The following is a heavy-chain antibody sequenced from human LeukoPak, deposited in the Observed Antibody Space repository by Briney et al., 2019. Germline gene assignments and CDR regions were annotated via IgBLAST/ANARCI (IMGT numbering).Heavy chain of an antibody. J-gene: IGHJ4*02. CDR2: IIPIFGTA. CDR1: GGTFSSYA. CDR3: ARDGTGDGYNYGY. D-gene: IGHD5-24*01. V-gene: IGHV1-69*05. Sequence: SVKVSCKASGGTFSSYAISWVRQAPGQGLEWMGGIIPIFGTANYAQKFQGRVTITTDESTSTAYMELSSLRSEDTTVYYCARDGTGDGYNYGYWGQGTLVTVSS.